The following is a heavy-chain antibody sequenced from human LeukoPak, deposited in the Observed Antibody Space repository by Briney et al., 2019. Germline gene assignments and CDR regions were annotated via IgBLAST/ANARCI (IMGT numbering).Heavy chain of an antibody. CDR1: GGTFSSYP. CDR3: ARARSGPYGSGSLGAFDI. D-gene: IGHD3-10*01. J-gene: IGHJ3*02. CDR2: IIPMFDTA. Sequence: SVKVSCKASGGTFSSYPISWVRQAPGQGLEWMGGIIPMFDTADFAQKFQGRVTITADTSTSTAYMQLSSLRSEDTAVYYCARARSGPYGSGSLGAFDIWGQGTMVTVSS. V-gene: IGHV1-69*06.